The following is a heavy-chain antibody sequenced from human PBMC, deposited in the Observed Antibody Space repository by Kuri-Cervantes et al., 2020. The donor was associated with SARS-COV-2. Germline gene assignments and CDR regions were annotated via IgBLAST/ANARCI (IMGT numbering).Heavy chain of an antibody. J-gene: IGHJ5*02. CDR1: GYTFTDHY. Sequence: ASVKVSCKASGYTFTDHYIYWVRQAPGQGLEWMGWISAYNGNTNYAQKLQGRVTMTTDTSTSTAYMELRSLRSDDTAVYYCARAQTVLNWFDPWGQGTLVTVSS. V-gene: IGHV1-18*04. CDR2: ISAYNGNT. D-gene: IGHD1-14*01. CDR3: ARAQTVLNWFDP.